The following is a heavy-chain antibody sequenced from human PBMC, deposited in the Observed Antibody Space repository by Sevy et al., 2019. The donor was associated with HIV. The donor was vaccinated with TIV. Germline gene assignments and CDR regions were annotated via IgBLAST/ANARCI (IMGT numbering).Heavy chain of an antibody. CDR2: IRYDGSTK. CDR3: AKDLTGRYSSSSGDFDY. CDR1: GFTFSIYG. V-gene: IGHV3-30*02. D-gene: IGHD6-6*01. J-gene: IGHJ4*01. Sequence: GGSLRLSCAASGFTFSIYGMHWVRQAPGKGLEWVACIRYDGSTKYYADSVKGRFTISRDNSKNTLYLQMNSLRAEDTAVYYCAKDLTGRYSSSSGDFDYWGQEPWSPSPQ.